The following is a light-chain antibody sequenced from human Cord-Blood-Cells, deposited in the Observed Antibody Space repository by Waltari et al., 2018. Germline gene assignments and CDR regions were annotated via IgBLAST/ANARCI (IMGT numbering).Light chain of an antibody. CDR1: ALPKKY. J-gene: IGLJ1*01. CDR2: EDS. V-gene: IGLV3-10*01. CDR3: YSTDSSGNHYV. Sequence: SYELTQPPSVSVSPGQTARNICSGDALPKKYAYWYQQNAGQDPGLVIYEDSKRPAGIPERFSGSSSGTMATLTISGAQVEDEADYYCYSTDSSGNHYVFGTGTKVTVL.